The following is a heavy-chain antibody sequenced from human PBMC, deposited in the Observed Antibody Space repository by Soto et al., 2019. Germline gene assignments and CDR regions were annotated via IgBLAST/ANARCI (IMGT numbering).Heavy chain of an antibody. J-gene: IGHJ4*02. CDR1: GFTFGSYP. CDR3: AREGMSRPRWVFDY. Sequence: EVQLVESGGGLVQPGGSLRLSCAASGFTFGSYPMHWVRQAPGKGLEYVSAISTNGDNTFYANSVKGGFTISRDNSKNTLYLQMGSLRAEDMGVYYCAREGMSRPRWVFDYWGQGTLVTASS. V-gene: IGHV3-64*01. CDR2: ISTNGDNT. D-gene: IGHD6-13*01.